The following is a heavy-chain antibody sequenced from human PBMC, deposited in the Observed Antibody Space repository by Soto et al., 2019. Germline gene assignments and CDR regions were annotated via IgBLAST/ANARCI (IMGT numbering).Heavy chain of an antibody. Sequence: QVQLQQWGAGLLKPSETLSLTCAVYGGSFSGYYWSWIRQPPGKGLEWIGELNHSGSTNYNPSLKSRVTISVDTSKNQFSLKLSSVTAADTAVYYCARWPKQLFFHYYYCMDVWGQGTTVTVSS. V-gene: IGHV4-34*01. J-gene: IGHJ6*02. D-gene: IGHD6-6*01. CDR3: ARWPKQLFFHYYYCMDV. CDR2: LNHSGST. CDR1: GGSFSGYY.